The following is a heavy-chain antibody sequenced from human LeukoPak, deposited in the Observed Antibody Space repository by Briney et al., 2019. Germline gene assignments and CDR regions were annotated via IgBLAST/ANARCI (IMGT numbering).Heavy chain of an antibody. CDR3: TRDGIVGATKGDY. CDR2: IRSKAYGGTT. V-gene: IGHV3-49*04. J-gene: IGHJ4*02. D-gene: IGHD1-26*01. CDR1: GFTFSSYG. Sequence: GGSLRLSCAASGFTFSSYGMHWVRQAPGKGLEWVGFIRSKAYGGTTEYAASVKGRFTISRDDSKSIAYLQMNSLKTEDTAVYYCTRDGIVGATKGDYWGQGTLVTVSS.